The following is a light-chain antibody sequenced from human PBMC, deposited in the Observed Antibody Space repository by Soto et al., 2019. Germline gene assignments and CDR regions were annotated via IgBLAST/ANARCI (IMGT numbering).Light chain of an antibody. CDR2: SND. V-gene: IGLV1-44*01. CDR1: RPNIGSNT. J-gene: IGLJ2*01. CDR3: AAWDDSLKVVV. Sequence: QSVLTQPPSASGNPGQRVTMSCSGSRPNIGSNTVNWYQQFPGTAPKVLIYSNDQRPSGVPDRFSGSKSDTSASLAISGLQSEDEADYYCAAWDDSLKVVVFGGGTKLTVL.